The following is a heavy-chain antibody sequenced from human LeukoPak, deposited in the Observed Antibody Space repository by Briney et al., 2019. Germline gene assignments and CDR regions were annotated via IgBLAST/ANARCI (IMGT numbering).Heavy chain of an antibody. J-gene: IGHJ4*02. CDR1: GYTFTSYD. CDR2: ISVYNGNT. D-gene: IGHD6-13*01. V-gene: IGHV1-18*01. Sequence: ASVKVSFKSAGYTFTSYDINMGRLAPGQGHEWMGWISVYNGNTNYAQKLQGRVTMTTDTSTNTAYMELRSLISYDTAVYYCAICGSSSSGCYIDYWGQGTLVTVSS. CDR3: AICGSSSSGCYIDY.